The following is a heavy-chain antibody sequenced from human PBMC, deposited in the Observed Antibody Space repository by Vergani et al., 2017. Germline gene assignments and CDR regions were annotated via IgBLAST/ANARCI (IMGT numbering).Heavy chain of an antibody. CDR2: IWYDGSNK. CDR3: ARGLSYYDYINPPRD. J-gene: IGHJ4*02. Sequence: QVQLVESGGGVVQPGGSLRLSCAASGFTFSSYGMHWVRQAPGKGLEWVAVIWYDGSNKYYADSVKGRFTISRDNSKNTLYLQMNSLRAEDTAVYYCARGLSYYDYINPPRDWGQGTLVTVSS. V-gene: IGHV3-33*01. CDR1: GFTFSSYG. D-gene: IGHD3-16*01.